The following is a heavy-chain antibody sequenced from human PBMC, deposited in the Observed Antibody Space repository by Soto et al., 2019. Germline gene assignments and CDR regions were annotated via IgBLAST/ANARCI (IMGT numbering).Heavy chain of an antibody. J-gene: IGHJ3*02. CDR1: GLTFSSYS. Sequence: EVQLVESGGGLVKPGGSLRLSCVASGLTFSSYSMNWVRQAPGKGLEWVSSISSSSSYIDYADSVKGRFTISRDNTKNSLYLQINSLRAKDTAVYYCARRYYFDSCGYYQTTYAFDIWGQGTMVTVSS. D-gene: IGHD3-22*01. CDR2: ISSSSSYI. CDR3: ARRYYFDSCGYYQTTYAFDI. V-gene: IGHV3-21*01.